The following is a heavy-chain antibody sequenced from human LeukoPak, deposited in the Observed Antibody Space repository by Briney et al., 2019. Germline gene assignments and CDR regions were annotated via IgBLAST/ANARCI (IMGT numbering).Heavy chain of an antibody. V-gene: IGHV1-18*01. J-gene: IGHJ6*03. D-gene: IGHD3-9*01. CDR1: GYTFTSYG. CDR3: ARDPSPYYDILTGYYIRHYYYYYMDV. CDR2: ISAYNGNT. Sequence: GASVKVSCKASGYTFTSYGISWVRQAPGQGLEWMGWISAYNGNTNYAQKLQGRVTMTTDTSTSTAYMELRSLRSDDTAVYYCARDPSPYYDILTGYYIRHYYYYYMDVWGKGTTVTISS.